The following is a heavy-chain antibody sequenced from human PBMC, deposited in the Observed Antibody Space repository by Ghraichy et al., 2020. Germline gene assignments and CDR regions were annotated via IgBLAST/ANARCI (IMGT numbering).Heavy chain of an antibody. V-gene: IGHV1-8*01. Sequence: ASVKVSCKASGYTFTSYDINWVRQATGQGLEWMGWMNPNSGNTGYAQKFQGRVTMTRNTSISTAYMELSSLRSEDTAVYYCARGGFLEWLSSGAVDYWGQGTLVTVSS. J-gene: IGHJ4*02. CDR3: ARGGFLEWLSSGAVDY. CDR1: GYTFTSYD. D-gene: IGHD3-3*01. CDR2: MNPNSGNT.